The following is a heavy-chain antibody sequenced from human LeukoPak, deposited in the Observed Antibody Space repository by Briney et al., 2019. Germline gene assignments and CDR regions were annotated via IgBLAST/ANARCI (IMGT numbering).Heavy chain of an antibody. CDR2: IYPDDSDS. CDR3: ASGYSSSWLAFDY. Sequence: GESLKISCETSGYSFTTYWIGWVRQMPGTGLEWVGAIYPDDSDSRYSPSFQGQVVISADRSIRTAYLQWTSLKASDTAMYYCASGYSSSWLAFDYWGQGTLVTVSS. D-gene: IGHD6-13*01. CDR1: GYSFTTYW. V-gene: IGHV5-51*01. J-gene: IGHJ4*02.